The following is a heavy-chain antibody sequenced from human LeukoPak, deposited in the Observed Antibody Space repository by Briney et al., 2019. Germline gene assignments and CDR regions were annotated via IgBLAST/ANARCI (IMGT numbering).Heavy chain of an antibody. Sequence: GSSLRLSCAASGFTFSNYAVHWVRQAPGKGLEWVALISDDGNNKYYTNSVKGRFTISRDNSKNTLYLQMNSLRAEDTAVYYCATRTSGAFDFWGQGTMVIVS. CDR1: GFTFSNYA. J-gene: IGHJ3*01. CDR3: ATRTSGAFDF. V-gene: IGHV3-30-3*01. CDR2: ISDDGNNK.